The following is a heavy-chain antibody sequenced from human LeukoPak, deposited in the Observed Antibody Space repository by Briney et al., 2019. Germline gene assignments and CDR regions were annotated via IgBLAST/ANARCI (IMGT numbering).Heavy chain of an antibody. Sequence: GASVKVSCKASGYTFTSYYMHWVRQAPGQGLEWMGWINPNSGGTNYAQKFQGRVTMTRDTSISTAYMELSRLRSDDTAVYYCARADLGLLWFGELFAYWFDPSGQGTLVTVSS. J-gene: IGHJ5*02. D-gene: IGHD3-10*01. V-gene: IGHV1-2*02. CDR1: GYTFTSYY. CDR3: ARADLGLLWFGELFAYWFDP. CDR2: INPNSGGT.